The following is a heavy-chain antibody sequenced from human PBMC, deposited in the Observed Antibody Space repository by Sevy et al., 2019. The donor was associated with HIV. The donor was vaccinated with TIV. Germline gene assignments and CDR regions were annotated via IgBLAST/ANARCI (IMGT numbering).Heavy chain of an antibody. CDR3: ARDGGYDSRGYDLSNY. CDR2: IKQDGSEK. CDR1: GFTFNNYW. Sequence: GGSLRLSCAASGFTFNNYWMSWVRQAPGRGLEWVANIKQDGSEKYNVDSVKGRFTISRDSSKNTLYLQMNSLRAEDTAVYFCARDGGYDSRGYDLSNYWGQGTLVTVSS. J-gene: IGHJ4*02. D-gene: IGHD3-22*01. V-gene: IGHV3-7*01.